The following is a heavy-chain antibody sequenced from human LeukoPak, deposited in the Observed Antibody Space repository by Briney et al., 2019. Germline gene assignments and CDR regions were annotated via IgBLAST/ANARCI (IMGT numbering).Heavy chain of an antibody. Sequence: SETLSLTCTVSGGSISSGSYYWSWIRQPGGKGLEWIGRIYTSGSTHYNPSLKSRVTISVDPSKHQFSLKLSSVTAADTAVYYCARVPYYYDSSGYSAFDIRGQGTMVTVSS. D-gene: IGHD3-22*01. V-gene: IGHV4-61*02. CDR3: ARVPYYYDSSGYSAFDI. CDR2: IYTSGST. CDR1: GGSISSGSYY. J-gene: IGHJ3*02.